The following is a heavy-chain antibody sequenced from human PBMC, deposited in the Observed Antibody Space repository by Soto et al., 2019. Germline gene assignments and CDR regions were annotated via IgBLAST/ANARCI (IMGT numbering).Heavy chain of an antibody. CDR3: ARGERQQQRDY. CDR2: ITSGGTT. D-gene: IGHD6-25*01. Sequence: PSETLSLTCTVSRGSISGSGFYWGWIRQPPGKGLEWIASITSGGTTHYTPSLKSRLTISVDTSKNQFSVELSSVTDADTAVYYCARGERQQQRDYWGQGTLVTVSS. V-gene: IGHV4-39*07. CDR1: RGSISGSGFY. J-gene: IGHJ4*02.